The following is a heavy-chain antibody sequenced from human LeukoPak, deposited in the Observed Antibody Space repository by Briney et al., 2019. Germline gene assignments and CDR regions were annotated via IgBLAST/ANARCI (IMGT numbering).Heavy chain of an antibody. CDR2: IYYSGST. J-gene: IGHJ4*02. D-gene: IGHD2/OR15-2a*01. CDR3: ARGLGSMAPDY. V-gene: IGHV4-30-4*01. Sequence: PSGTLSLTCTVYGGSISSGDYYWSWIRQPPGKGLEWIGYIYYSGSTYYNPSLKSRVTISVDTSKNQFSLKLSSVTAADTAVYYCARGLGSMAPDYWGQGTLVTVSS. CDR1: GGSISSGDYY.